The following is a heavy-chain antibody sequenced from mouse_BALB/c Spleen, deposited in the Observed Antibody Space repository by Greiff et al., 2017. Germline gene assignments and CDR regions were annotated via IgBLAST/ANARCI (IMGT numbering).Heavy chain of an antibody. J-gene: IGHJ3*01. Sequence: QVQLQQPGPELVKPGASVKLSCKASGYTFTSYWMHWVKQRPGQGLEWIGEINPSNGRTNYNEKFKSKATLTVDKSSSTAYMQLSSLTSEDSAVDYCERGEPVAYWGQGTLVTVSA. CDR3: ERGEPVAY. V-gene: IGHV1S81*02. CDR2: INPSNGRT. CDR1: GYTFTSYW. D-gene: IGHD6-1*01.